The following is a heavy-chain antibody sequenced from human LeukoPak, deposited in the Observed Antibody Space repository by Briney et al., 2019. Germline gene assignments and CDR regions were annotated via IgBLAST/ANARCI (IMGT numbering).Heavy chain of an antibody. Sequence: GGSLRLSCAASGFTFSSYAMSWVRQAPGKGLEWVSGISGSGDNTYYADSVKGRFTISRDNSKNTLYLQMNSLRAEDTAVYYCASETTRQWLVTWTIDYWGQGTLVTVSS. D-gene: IGHD6-19*01. CDR2: ISGSGDNT. CDR1: GFTFSSYA. J-gene: IGHJ4*02. V-gene: IGHV3-23*01. CDR3: ASETTRQWLVTWTIDY.